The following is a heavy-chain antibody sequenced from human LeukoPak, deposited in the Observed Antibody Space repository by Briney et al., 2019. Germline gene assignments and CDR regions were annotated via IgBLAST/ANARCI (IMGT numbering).Heavy chain of an antibody. V-gene: IGHV3-30*02. J-gene: IGHJ4*02. CDR2: IRYDGSTK. Sequence: PGGSLRLSCAASGFTFNSYGMHWVRQPPGKGLEWVTFIRYDGSTKHYADSVEGRFTISRDNSKNTLYLQMNSLRVDDTAVYYRAKVRGDYGDYAGPFDYWGQGTLVTVSS. CDR3: AKVRGDYGDYAGPFDY. CDR1: GFTFNSYG. D-gene: IGHD4-17*01.